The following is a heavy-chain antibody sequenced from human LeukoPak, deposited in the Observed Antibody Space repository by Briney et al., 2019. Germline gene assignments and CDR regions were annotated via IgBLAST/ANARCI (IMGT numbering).Heavy chain of an antibody. CDR1: GGTFSSYA. Sequence: GASVNVSCKASGGTFSSYAISWVRQAPGQGLAWMGGIIPIFGTANYAQKFQGRVTITADESTSTAYMELSSLRSEDTAVYYCARGPCTGGVCYNAFDIWGQGTMVTVSS. V-gene: IGHV1-69*13. J-gene: IGHJ3*02. CDR2: IIPIFGTA. D-gene: IGHD2-8*02. CDR3: ARGPCTGGVCYNAFDI.